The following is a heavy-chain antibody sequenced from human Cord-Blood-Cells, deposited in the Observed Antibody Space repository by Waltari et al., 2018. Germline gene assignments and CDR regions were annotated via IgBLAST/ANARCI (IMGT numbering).Heavy chain of an antibody. J-gene: IGHJ6*02. D-gene: IGHD5-18*01. CDR3: ARDFLQLGYYGMDV. Sequence: QVQLQQWGAGLLKPSETLSLTCAVYGGSFSGYYWSWIRQPPGKGLEWIGYIYYSGSTNYNPSLKSRVTISVDTSKNQFSLKLSSVTAADTAVYYCARDFLQLGYYGMDVWGQGTTVTVSS. CDR2: IYYSGST. CDR1: GGSFSGYY. V-gene: IGHV4-34*11.